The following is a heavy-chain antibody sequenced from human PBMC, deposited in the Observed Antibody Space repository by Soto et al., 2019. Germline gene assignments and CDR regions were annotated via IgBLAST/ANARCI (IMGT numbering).Heavy chain of an antibody. CDR2: ISWNSGSI. J-gene: IGHJ6*02. V-gene: IGHV3-9*01. D-gene: IGHD5-12*01. CDR1: GFTFDDYA. Sequence: CAASGFTFDDYAMHWVRQAPGKGLEWVSGISWNSGSIGYADSVKGRFTISRDNSKNTLYLQMNSLRAEDTAVYYCARDHSGYDSYYYYGMDVWGQGTTVTVSS. CDR3: ARDHSGYDSYYYYGMDV.